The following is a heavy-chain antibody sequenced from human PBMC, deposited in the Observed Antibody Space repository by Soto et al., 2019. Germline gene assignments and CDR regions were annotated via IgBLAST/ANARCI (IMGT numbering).Heavy chain of an antibody. J-gene: IGHJ4*02. CDR3: AKDRQIAVSGGFSGDY. Sequence: EVQLLESGGGLVQPGGSLRLSCAASGFTFSNYAMTWVRQAPGKGLEWVSGISGSGGSTNYADSVKGRVNISRDNSKNTLYLLMISLRAEDTAVYYCAKDRQIAVSGGFSGDYWGQGTLVTFSS. D-gene: IGHD6-19*01. CDR1: GFTFSNYA. V-gene: IGHV3-23*01. CDR2: ISGSGGST.